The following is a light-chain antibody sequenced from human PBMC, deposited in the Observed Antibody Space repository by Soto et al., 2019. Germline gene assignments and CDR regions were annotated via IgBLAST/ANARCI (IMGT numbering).Light chain of an antibody. CDR1: SSDVGGYNY. Sequence: QSALTQPRSVSGSPGQSVTLSCTGTSSDVGGYNYVSRYQQHPGKAPTLMIYDVSKRPSGVPDRFSGSKSGNTASLTISGLQAEDEADYYCCSYAGSSYVFGTGTKVTVL. CDR3: CSYAGSSYV. J-gene: IGLJ1*01. CDR2: DVS. V-gene: IGLV2-11*01.